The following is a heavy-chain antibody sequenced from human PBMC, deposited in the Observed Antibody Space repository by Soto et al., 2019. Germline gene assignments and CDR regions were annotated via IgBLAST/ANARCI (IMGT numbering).Heavy chain of an antibody. CDR2: IKEDGSEK. CDR1: GFTFSNYW. D-gene: IGHD6-19*01. Sequence: PGGSLRLSCAASGFTFSNYWMSWVRQAPGKGLEWVANIKEDGSEKYQVDSVKGRFTISRDNAKNSLYLQVNSLRAEDTAVYYCARDNSDWYGWDAFDIWGQGIMVTVSS. V-gene: IGHV3-7*03. J-gene: IGHJ3*02. CDR3: ARDNSDWYGWDAFDI.